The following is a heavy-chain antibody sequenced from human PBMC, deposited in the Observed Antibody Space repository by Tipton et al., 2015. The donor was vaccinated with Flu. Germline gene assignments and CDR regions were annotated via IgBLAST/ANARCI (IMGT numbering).Heavy chain of an antibody. J-gene: IGHJ5*02. CDR2: ISASGST. CDR1: GGSMTNYY. CDR3: ARDRYAGSSNYFDP. Sequence: TLSLTCTVSGGSMTNYYWSWIRQPAGKGLEWIGRISASGSTTDYNPSLKSRVTMSIDTSKNQFSLNLRYVTAADTAVYYCARDRYAGSSNYFDPWGQGTLVTVSS. V-gene: IGHV4-4*07. D-gene: IGHD1-1*01.